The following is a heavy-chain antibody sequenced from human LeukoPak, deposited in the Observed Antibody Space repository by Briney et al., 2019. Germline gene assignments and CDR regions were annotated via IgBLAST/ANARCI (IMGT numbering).Heavy chain of an antibody. CDR2: ISAYNGNT. CDR3: ARGGYSSSWYGGLAVAGLDYYYYYYMDV. J-gene: IGHJ6*03. V-gene: IGHV1-18*01. CDR1: GYTFTSYG. D-gene: IGHD6-13*01. Sequence: ASVKVSCKASGYTFTSYGISWVRQAPGQGLEWMGWISAYNGNTNYAQKLQGRVTMTTDTSTSTAYMELRSLRSDDTAVYYCARGGYSSSWYGGLAVAGLDYYYYYYMDVWGKGTTVTVSS.